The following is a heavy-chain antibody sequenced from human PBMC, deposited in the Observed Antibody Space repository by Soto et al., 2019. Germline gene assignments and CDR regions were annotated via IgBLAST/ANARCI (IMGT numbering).Heavy chain of an antibody. CDR1: GYTFTSYG. CDR2: ISAYNGNT. J-gene: IGHJ6*03. Sequence: ASVKVSCKASGYTFTSYGISWVRQAPGQGLEWMGWISAYNGNTNYAQKLQGRVTISVDTSKNQFSLKLSSVTAADTAVYYCARGMPETGIYYYYYYMDVWGKGTTVTVSS. CDR3: ARGMPETGIYYYYYYMDV. V-gene: IGHV1-18*01. D-gene: IGHD7-27*01.